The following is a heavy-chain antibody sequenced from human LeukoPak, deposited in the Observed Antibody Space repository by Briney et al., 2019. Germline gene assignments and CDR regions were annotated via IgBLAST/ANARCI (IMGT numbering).Heavy chain of an antibody. V-gene: IGHV4-59*11. CDR2: FYYSGST. CDR1: GGSISSHY. Sequence: SETLSLTCTVSGGSISSHYWSWIRQPPGKGLEWIGYFYYSGSTNYNPSLKSRVTISVDTSKNQFSLKLSSVTAADTAVYYCARCSSSWYGIYDAFDIWGQGTMVTVSS. J-gene: IGHJ3*02. CDR3: ARCSSSWYGIYDAFDI. D-gene: IGHD6-13*01.